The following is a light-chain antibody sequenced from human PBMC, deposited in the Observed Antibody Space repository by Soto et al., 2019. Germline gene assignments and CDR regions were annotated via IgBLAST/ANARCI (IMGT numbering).Light chain of an antibody. CDR1: ASDVGGYSY. J-gene: IGLJ1*01. CDR2: DVS. V-gene: IGLV2-11*01. Sequence: QSALTQPRSASGSPGQSVTISCTGTASDVGGYSYVSWYQQHPGKVPKLIIYDVSKWPSGVPDRFSGSKSGNTASLTISGLQAEDEGDYYCCSYAGSYTFFFGTGTKVTVL. CDR3: CSYAGSYTFF.